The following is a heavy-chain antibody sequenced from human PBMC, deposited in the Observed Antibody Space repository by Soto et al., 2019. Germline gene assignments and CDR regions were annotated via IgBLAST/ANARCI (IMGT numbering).Heavy chain of an antibody. CDR3: AKDNPDMGGFDY. D-gene: IGHD3-16*01. J-gene: IGHJ4*02. Sequence: GGSLRLSCAASGFTFNTYSMNWVRQAPGKGLEWISYISSSIGTIYYADSVQGRFTISRDNSKNTLYLQMNSLRAEDTAVYYCAKDNPDMGGFDYWGQGTLVTVSS. CDR1: GFTFNTYS. CDR2: ISSSIGTI. V-gene: IGHV3-48*01.